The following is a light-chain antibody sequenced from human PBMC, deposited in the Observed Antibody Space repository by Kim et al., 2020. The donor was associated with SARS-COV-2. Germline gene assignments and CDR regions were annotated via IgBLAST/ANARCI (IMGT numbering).Light chain of an antibody. CDR1: ECANRD. CDR3: QQYNNWPPEYT. CDR2: GAS. Sequence: SPPESASLYCWSPECANRDLAWYPQNPGQAPMLLIYGASTRATGIPARFSGSGSGTEFTLTISRLQSEDFAVYYCQQYNNWPPEYTFGQGTKLEV. J-gene: IGKJ2*01. V-gene: IGKV3-15*01.